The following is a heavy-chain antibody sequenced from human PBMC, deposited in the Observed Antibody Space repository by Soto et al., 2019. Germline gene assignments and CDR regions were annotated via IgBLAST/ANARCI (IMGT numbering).Heavy chain of an antibody. V-gene: IGHV3-30*04. CDR1: GFTFSSYA. CDR3: AKSPRHCVSISCYFDY. D-gene: IGHD2-2*01. CDR2: ISYDGSNK. J-gene: IGHJ4*02. Sequence: PGGSLRLSCAASGFTFSSYAMHWVRQAPGKGLEWVAVISYDGSNKYYADSVKGRFTISRDNSKNTLYLQMNSLRAEDTAVYYCAKSPRHCVSISCYFDYWGQGTLVTVSS.